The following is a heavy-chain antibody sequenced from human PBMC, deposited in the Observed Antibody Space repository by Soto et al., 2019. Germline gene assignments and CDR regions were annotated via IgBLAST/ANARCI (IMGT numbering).Heavy chain of an antibody. CDR3: ARGVVLMVYAMFTYYYCMDV. CDR2: INPNSGGT. J-gene: IGHJ6*02. D-gene: IGHD2-8*01. Sequence: ASVKVSCKASGYTFTGYYMHWVRQAPGQGLERMGWINPNSGGTNYAQKFQGWVTMTRDTSISTAYMELSRLRSDDTAVYYCARGVVLMVYAMFTYYYCMDVWGQGTTVTVSS. V-gene: IGHV1-2*04. CDR1: GYTFTGYY.